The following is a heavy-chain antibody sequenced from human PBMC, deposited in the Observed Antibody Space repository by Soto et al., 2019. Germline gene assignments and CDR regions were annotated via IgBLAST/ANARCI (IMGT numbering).Heavy chain of an antibody. CDR2: INHSGST. CDR1: GGSFSGYY. Sequence: SETLSLTCTVYGGSFSGYYWSWIRQPPGKGLEWIGEINHSGSTNYNPSLKSRVTISVDTSKNQFSLKLSSVTAADTAVYYCARDSGLLYAFDIWGQGTMVTVS. D-gene: IGHD1-26*01. CDR3: ARDSGLLYAFDI. V-gene: IGHV4-34*01. J-gene: IGHJ3*02.